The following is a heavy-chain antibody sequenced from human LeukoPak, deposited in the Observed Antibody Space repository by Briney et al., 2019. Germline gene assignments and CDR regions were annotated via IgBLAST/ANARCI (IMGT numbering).Heavy chain of an antibody. D-gene: IGHD6-19*01. Sequence: ASVKVSCKASGGTFSSYAISWVRQAPGQGLEWMGGIIPIFGTANYAQKFQGRVTITADESTSTAYMELSSLRSEDTAVYYCARAFYYSSGWYSYFDYWGQGTLVTVSS. CDR2: IIPIFGTA. CDR3: ARAFYYSSGWYSYFDY. J-gene: IGHJ4*02. V-gene: IGHV1-69*13. CDR1: GGTFSSYA.